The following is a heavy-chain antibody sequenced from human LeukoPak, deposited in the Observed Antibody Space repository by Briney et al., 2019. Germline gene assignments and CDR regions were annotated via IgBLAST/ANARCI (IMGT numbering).Heavy chain of an antibody. CDR1: GYTFTSYG. CDR3: ARPLGSWYYDSSGPFDP. CDR2: ISAYNGNT. D-gene: IGHD3-22*01. V-gene: IGHV1-18*01. J-gene: IGHJ5*02. Sequence: ASVKVCCKASGYTFTSYGISWVRQAPGQGLEWMGWISAYNGNTNYAQKLQGRVTMTRTTSISTAYMELSSLRSEDTAVYYCARPLGSWYYDSSGPFDPWGQGTLVTVSS.